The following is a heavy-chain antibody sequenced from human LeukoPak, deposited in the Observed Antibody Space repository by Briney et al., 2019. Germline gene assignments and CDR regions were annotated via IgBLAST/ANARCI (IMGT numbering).Heavy chain of an antibody. CDR3: AREMLLGTSGYADFDY. J-gene: IGHJ4*02. CDR2: ISSSSSYI. CDR1: GFTFSSYS. V-gene: IGHV3-21*01. D-gene: IGHD5-12*01. Sequence: GGSLRLSCAASGFTFSSYSMNWVRQAPGKGLEWVSSISSSSSYIYYADSVKGRFTISRDNAKNSLYLQMNSLRAEDTAVYYCAREMLLGTSGYADFDYWGQGTLVTVSS.